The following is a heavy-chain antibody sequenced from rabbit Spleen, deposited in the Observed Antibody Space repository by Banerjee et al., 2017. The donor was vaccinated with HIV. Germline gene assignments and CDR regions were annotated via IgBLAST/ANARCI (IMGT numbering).Heavy chain of an antibody. Sequence: QSLEESGGDLVKPGASLTLTCTASGFSFSSSYYMCWVRQAPGKGLEWIACIYTGSSGSTYYASWAKGRFTISKTSSTTVTLQLNSLTAADTATYFCARGASYAGYLWGPGTLVTVS. J-gene: IGHJ4*01. CDR3: ARGASYAGYL. CDR2: IYTGSSGST. V-gene: IGHV1S40*01. D-gene: IGHD4-2*01. CDR1: GFSFSSSYY.